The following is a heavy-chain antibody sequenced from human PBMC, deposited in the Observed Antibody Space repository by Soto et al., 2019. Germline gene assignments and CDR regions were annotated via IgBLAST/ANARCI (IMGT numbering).Heavy chain of an antibody. J-gene: IGHJ4*02. D-gene: IGHD2-21*01. CDR3: ARAYTSVFHH. CDR2: VFCNDDK. CDR1: GFSFGVSGVG. Sequence: QITLKESGPTLVKPTQTLTLTCTFSGFSFGVSGVGVGWIRQPPGRALEWLGLVFCNDDKRYSPSLESSLTLPQATSNNPVVLTVSNFDPRNTCTFFCARAYTSVFHHLGQGTLVTVSS. V-gene: IGHV2-5*01.